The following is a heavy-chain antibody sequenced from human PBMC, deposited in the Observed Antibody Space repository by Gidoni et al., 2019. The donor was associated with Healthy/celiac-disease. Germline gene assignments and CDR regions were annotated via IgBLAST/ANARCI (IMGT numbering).Heavy chain of an antibody. CDR1: GGSFSGYY. J-gene: IGHJ5*02. CDR2: INHSGST. V-gene: IGHV4-34*01. Sequence: QVQLQQWGAGLLKPSETLSLTCAVYGGSFSGYYWSWIRQPPGKGLEWIGEINHSGSTNYNPSLKSRVTISVDTSKNQFSLKLSSVTAADTAVYYCARGLSGYGWFDPWGQGTLVTVSS. CDR3: ARGLSGYGWFDP. D-gene: IGHD5-12*01.